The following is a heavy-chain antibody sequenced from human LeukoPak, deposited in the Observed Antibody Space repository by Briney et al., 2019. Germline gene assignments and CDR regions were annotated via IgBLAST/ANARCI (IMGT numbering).Heavy chain of an antibody. CDR1: GGTFSSYA. Sequence: SVKVSCKASGGTFSSYAISWVRQAPGQGLEWMCGIIPIFGTANYAQTFQGRVTITADKTPSTAYMELRSLRSEDTAVYYCARGYSGYATQYNWFDPWGQGTLVTVCS. CDR2: IIPIFGTA. J-gene: IGHJ5*02. V-gene: IGHV1-69*06. CDR3: ARGYSGYATQYNWFDP. D-gene: IGHD5-12*01.